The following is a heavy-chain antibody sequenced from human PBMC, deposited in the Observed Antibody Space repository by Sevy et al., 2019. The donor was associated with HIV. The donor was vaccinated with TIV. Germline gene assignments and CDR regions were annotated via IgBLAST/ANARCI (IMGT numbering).Heavy chain of an antibody. Sequence: GGSLRLSCAASGFTFSSYAMSWVRQAPGKGLEWVSAISGSGGSTYYADSVKGRFTISRDNSKNTLYLQMNSLRAEDTAVYYCAKGGGGYCSSTSCYNYYYGMDVWGQGTTVTVSS. D-gene: IGHD2-2*02. CDR3: AKGGGGYCSSTSCYNYYYGMDV. CDR1: GFTFSSYA. V-gene: IGHV3-23*01. J-gene: IGHJ6*02. CDR2: ISGSGGST.